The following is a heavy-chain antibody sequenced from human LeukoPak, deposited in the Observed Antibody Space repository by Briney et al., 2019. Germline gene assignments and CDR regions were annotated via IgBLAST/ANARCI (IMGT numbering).Heavy chain of an antibody. CDR2: IYHSGST. J-gene: IGHJ5*02. CDR3: AREATVTTRLNWFDP. D-gene: IGHD4-17*01. Sequence: PSETLSLTCAVSGCSISSGYYWGWIRQPPGKGLEWIGSIYHSGSTYYNPSLKSRVTISVDTSKNQFSLKLSSVTAADTAVYYCAREATVTTRLNWFDPWGQGTLVTVSS. V-gene: IGHV4-38-2*02. CDR1: GCSISSGYY.